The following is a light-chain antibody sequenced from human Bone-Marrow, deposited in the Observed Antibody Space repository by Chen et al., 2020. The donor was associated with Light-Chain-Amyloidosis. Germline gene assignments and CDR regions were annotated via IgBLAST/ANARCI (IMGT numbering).Light chain of an antibody. J-gene: IGLJ2*01. CDR1: DLPTKY. V-gene: IGLV3-25*03. Sequence: SYELTQPPSVSVSPGQTARITCSGDDLPTKYAYWYQQKPGQAPVLVIPSDTERPAGISERFAGSSAGTTATLTSSGVQEEDEADYHCQSADSSGTYEGIFGGGTKLTVL. CDR2: SDT. CDR3: QSADSSGTYEGI.